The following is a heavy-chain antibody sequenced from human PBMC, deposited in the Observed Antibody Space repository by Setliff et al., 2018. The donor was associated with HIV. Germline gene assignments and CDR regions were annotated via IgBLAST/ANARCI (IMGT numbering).Heavy chain of an antibody. V-gene: IGHV3-30-3*01. CDR3: VRVRDYYDSGAQAFDI. D-gene: IGHD3-22*01. CDR2: MSTGGGIK. J-gene: IGHJ3*02. Sequence: GGSLRLSCAATGFTFSSYVLHWVRQAPGKGLEWVAVMSTGGGIKICADSVKGRFTISRDNSRNTLFLQMNNLRPEDTATYYCVRVRDYYDSGAQAFDIWGQGTMGTVSS. CDR1: GFTFSSYV.